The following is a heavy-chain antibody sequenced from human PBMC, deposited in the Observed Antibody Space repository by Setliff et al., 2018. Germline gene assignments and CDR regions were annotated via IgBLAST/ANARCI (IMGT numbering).Heavy chain of an antibody. CDR2: IWHDGSIQ. Sequence: PGGSLRLSCATSGFTLSRHAIHWVRQPPGRGLEWVAVIWHDGSIQYYTDSVKGRFNISRDNSKKMVYLQMNSLSAEDTAVYYCVKYPKYGGAWPHPAYFDYWCQGTLVTVSS. J-gene: IGHJ4*02. CDR1: GFTLSRHA. CDR3: VKYPKYGGAWPHPAYFDY. V-gene: IGHV3-33*06. D-gene: IGHD2-8*01.